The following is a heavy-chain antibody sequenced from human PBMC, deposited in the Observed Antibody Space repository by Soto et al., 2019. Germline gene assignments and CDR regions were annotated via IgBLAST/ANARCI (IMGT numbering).Heavy chain of an antibody. CDR2: INSDVSST. Sequence: GGSLRLSCAASGFTFSSYWMHWVRQTPGKGLVWVSRINSDVSSTYYADSVTGRFTISRDNAKNTLYLQMNSLRAEDTAVYYCPRGGLYFASWGQGTLVTVSS. V-gene: IGHV3-74*01. J-gene: IGHJ4*02. CDR3: PRGGLYFAS. CDR1: GFTFSSYW.